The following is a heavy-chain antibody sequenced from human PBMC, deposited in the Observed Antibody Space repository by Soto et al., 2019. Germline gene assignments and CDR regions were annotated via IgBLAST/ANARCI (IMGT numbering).Heavy chain of an antibody. CDR1: GFTFSAYV. V-gene: IGHV3-30-3*01. J-gene: IGHJ4*02. CDR2: ISYDGNSE. Sequence: QVQLVESGGGVVQPGTSLRVSCGASGFTFSAYVMHWVRQAPGKGLEWVAAISYDGNSEYYAASVKGRFTVSRDNSKXXXXXXXXXXXXXXXXXXXXXXXXXXDVEYWGQGTLVTVSS. CDR3: XXXXXXDVEY.